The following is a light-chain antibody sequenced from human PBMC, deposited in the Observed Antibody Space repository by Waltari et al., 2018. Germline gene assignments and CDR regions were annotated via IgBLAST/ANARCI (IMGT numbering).Light chain of an antibody. CDR2: GAS. CDR1: QSVSSN. V-gene: IGKV3-15*01. J-gene: IGKJ4*01. Sequence: EIVMTQSPATLSVSPGERATLSCRASQSVSSNLAWYQQKPGQAPRLLIYGASTRAKGIPARFSGSGSGTEFTLTISSLQSEDFAVYYCQQYNNWPLTFGGGTKVEIK. CDR3: QQYNNWPLT.